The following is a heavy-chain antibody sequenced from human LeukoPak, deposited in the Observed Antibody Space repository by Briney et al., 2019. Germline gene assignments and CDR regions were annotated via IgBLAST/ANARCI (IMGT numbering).Heavy chain of an antibody. CDR1: GFIFSDYY. J-gene: IGHJ6*03. V-gene: IGHV3-11*01. Sequence: GGSLRLSCAASGFIFSDYYMSWIRQAPGKGLEWVSYISSSGSTMYYTDSVKGRFTISRDNSKDTLYLQMNSLRAEDTAVYYCAKCSGWFVRGKDYYYYYMDVWGKGTTVTISS. CDR3: AKCSGWFVRGKDYYYYYMDV. CDR2: ISSSGSTM. D-gene: IGHD6-19*01.